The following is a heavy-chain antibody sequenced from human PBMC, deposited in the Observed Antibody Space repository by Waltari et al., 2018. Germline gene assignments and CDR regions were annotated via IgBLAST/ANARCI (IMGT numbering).Heavy chain of an antibody. J-gene: IGHJ3*02. V-gene: IGHV3-13*01. CDR1: GFTFSSYD. CDR2: IGTAGDT. CDR3: ARELDDAFDI. Sequence: EVQLVESGGGLVQPGGSLRLSCAASGFTFSSYDIHWVRQATGKGLEWVSAIGTAGDTYYPGSVKGRFTISRENAKNSLYLQMNSLRSGDTAVYYCARELDDAFDIWGQGTMVTVSS. D-gene: IGHD1-1*01.